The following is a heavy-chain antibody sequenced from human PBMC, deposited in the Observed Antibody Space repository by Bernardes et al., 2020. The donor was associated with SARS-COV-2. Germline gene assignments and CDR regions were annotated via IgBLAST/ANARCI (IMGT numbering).Heavy chain of an antibody. CDR1: GFTFSSYA. CDR2: ISVSGGST. J-gene: IGHJ4*02. D-gene: IGHD3-10*01. V-gene: IGHV3-23*01. Sequence: GGSLRLSCAASGFTFSSYAMSWVRQAPGKGLEWVSAISVSGGSTYYADSVKGRFTISRDNSKNTLYLQMNSLRAEDTAVYYCAKDPSGSIYFDYWGQGTLVTVSS. CDR3: AKDPSGSIYFDY.